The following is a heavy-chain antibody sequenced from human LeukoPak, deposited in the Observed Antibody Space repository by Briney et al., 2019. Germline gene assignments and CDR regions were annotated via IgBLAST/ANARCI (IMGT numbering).Heavy chain of an antibody. CDR1: GGSMSSYY. J-gene: IGHJ5*02. CDR3: ARSNMGGWFGP. D-gene: IGHD3-16*01. CDR2: IYDSGST. Sequence: PSETLSLTRSVSGGSMSSYYWSWIRQPPGKGLEWIGYIYDSGSTNYNPSLKSRVTISEDTSNNQFSLKLTSVTAADTALYYCARSNMGGWFGPWGQGTLVIVSS. V-gene: IGHV4-59*13.